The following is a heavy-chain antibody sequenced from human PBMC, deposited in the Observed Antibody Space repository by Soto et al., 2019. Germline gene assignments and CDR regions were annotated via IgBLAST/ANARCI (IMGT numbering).Heavy chain of an antibody. V-gene: IGHV1-69*01. CDR1: GGTFSSYA. Sequence: QVQLVQSGAEVKKPGSSVKVSCKASGGTFSSYAISWVRQAPGQGLEWMGGIIPIFGTANYAQKFQGRVRITADESTGTAYMELSSLRSEDMAVYYCACPGNGEVGVILEYLGQGTLGTGSS. CDR3: ACPGNGEVGVILEY. D-gene: IGHD3-22*01. J-gene: IGHJ4*02. CDR2: IIPIFGTA.